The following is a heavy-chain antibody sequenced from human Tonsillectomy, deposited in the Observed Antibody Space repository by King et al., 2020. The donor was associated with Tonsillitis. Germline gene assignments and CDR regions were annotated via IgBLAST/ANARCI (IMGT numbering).Heavy chain of an antibody. Sequence: VQLQESGPGLVKPSETLSLTCSVSGGFISSYFWSWIRQPPGRGLEWIGYIYYTGSTNYNPSLKSRVTISLDSSKNPFSLRLSSVTAADTAVYYCARDVGGNSDYWGQGTLVTVSS. CDR1: GGFISSYF. CDR3: ARDVGGNSDY. V-gene: IGHV4-59*01. D-gene: IGHD4-23*01. CDR2: IYYTGST. J-gene: IGHJ4*02.